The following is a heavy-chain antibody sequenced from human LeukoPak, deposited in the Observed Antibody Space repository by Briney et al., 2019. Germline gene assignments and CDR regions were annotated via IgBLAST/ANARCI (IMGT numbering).Heavy chain of an antibody. J-gene: IGHJ5*02. Sequence: SETLSLTCTVSGGSISSYNWSWIRQPPGKGLEWIGYIYYSGSTNYNPSLKSRVTISVDTSKNQFSLKLSSVTAADTAVYYCARASPTYDFWSGYSSFNWFDPWGQGTLVTVSS. CDR1: GGSISSYN. V-gene: IGHV4-59*01. D-gene: IGHD3-3*01. CDR3: ARASPTYDFWSGYSSFNWFDP. CDR2: IYYSGST.